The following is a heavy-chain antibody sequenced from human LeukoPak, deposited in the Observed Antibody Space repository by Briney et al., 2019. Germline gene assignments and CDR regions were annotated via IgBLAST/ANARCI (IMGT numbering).Heavy chain of an antibody. J-gene: IGHJ4*02. CDR1: GFTFNNYA. V-gene: IGHV3-23*01. D-gene: IGHD2-21*01. CDR2: ISVSGNT. Sequence: GGSLRLSCVASGFTFNNYAMTWVRQAPGKGLEWVSAISVSGNTYHADSVKGRFTISRDSSKNTLYLQMNRLRAEDAAVYYCAKAPVTTCSGAYCYPFDYWGQGTLVTVSS. CDR3: AKAPVTTCSGAYCYPFDY.